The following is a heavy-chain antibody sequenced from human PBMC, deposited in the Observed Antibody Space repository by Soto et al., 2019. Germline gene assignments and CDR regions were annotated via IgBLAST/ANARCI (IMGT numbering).Heavy chain of an antibody. CDR3: AGYNWNYYFDP. Sequence: SLETLSLTCTVSGGSVRDGSYYWAWLRQPPGKGLEWIGHIYHSGSTIYNPSLKSRVTISIDTSKSQFSLNLNSMTAADTAVYYCAGYNWNYYFDPWGQGTLVTVSS. CDR1: GGSVRDGSYY. J-gene: IGHJ5*02. V-gene: IGHV4-61*01. CDR2: IYHSGST. D-gene: IGHD1-7*01.